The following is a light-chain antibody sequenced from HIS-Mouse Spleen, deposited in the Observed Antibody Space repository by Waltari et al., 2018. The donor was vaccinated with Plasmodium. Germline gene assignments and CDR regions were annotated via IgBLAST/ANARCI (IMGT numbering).Light chain of an antibody. CDR2: KAS. V-gene: IGKV1-5*03. Sequence: DIQMTQSPYTLSASVGDRVTITCRASQSISSRLAWYPQKPGKAPKLLIYKASSLESGVPSRFSGSGSGTEFTLTISSLQPDDFATYYCQQYNSYSWTFGQGTKVEIK. CDR1: QSISSR. CDR3: QQYNSYSWT. J-gene: IGKJ1*01.